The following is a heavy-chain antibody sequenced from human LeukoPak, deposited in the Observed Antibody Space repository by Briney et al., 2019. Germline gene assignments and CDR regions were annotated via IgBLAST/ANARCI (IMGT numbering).Heavy chain of an antibody. Sequence: PSETLSLTCNVSGGSLTTHYWSWVRQSPDKGLEWLGQVYHTGSTHYNPSLRSRFTISVDTSKNKLFLTLTSVTAADTAVYYCAREGRWGMKYYFDSWGPGTRVIVSS. J-gene: IGHJ4*02. CDR3: AREGRWGMKYYFDS. D-gene: IGHD4-23*01. CDR2: VYHTGST. CDR1: GGSLTTHY. V-gene: IGHV4-59*11.